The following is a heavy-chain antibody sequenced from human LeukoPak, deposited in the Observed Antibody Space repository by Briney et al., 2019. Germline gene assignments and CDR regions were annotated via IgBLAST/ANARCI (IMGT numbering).Heavy chain of an antibody. CDR3: ARGPIRCGGDCYLVDY. J-gene: IGHJ4*02. CDR2: IIPILGIA. CDR1: GGTFSSYA. D-gene: IGHD2-21*02. Sequence: SVKVSCKASGGTFSSYAISWVRQAPGQELEWMGRIIPILGIANYAQKFQGRVTITADKSTSTAYMELSSLRSEDTAVYYCARGPIRCGGDCYLVDYWGQGTLVTVSS. V-gene: IGHV1-69*04.